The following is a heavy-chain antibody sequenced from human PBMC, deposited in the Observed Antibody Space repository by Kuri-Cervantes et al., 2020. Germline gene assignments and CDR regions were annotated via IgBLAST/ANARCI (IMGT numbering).Heavy chain of an antibody. CDR2: ISWNSGSI. Sequence: GGSLRLSCAASGFTFDDYAMHWVRQAPGKGLEWVSGISWNSGSIGYADSVKGRFTISRDNAKNSLYLQMNSLRAEDTALYYCAKEGGVAGTFNYWGQGTLVTVSS. CDR1: GFTFDDYA. V-gene: IGHV3-9*01. CDR3: AKEGGVAGTFNY. J-gene: IGHJ4*02. D-gene: IGHD6-19*01.